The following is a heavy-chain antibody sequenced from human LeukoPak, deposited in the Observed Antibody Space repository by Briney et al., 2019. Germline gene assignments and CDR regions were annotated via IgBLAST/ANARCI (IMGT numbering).Heavy chain of an antibody. Sequence: TSETLSLTCAVYGGSFSGYYWSWIRQHPGKGLEWIGYIYYSGSTYYNPSLKSRVTISVDTSKNQFSLKLSSVTAADTAVYYCARGSGEWGQGTLVTVSS. D-gene: IGHD2-15*01. CDR2: IYYSGST. J-gene: IGHJ4*02. V-gene: IGHV4-31*11. CDR3: ARGSGE. CDR1: GGSFSGYY.